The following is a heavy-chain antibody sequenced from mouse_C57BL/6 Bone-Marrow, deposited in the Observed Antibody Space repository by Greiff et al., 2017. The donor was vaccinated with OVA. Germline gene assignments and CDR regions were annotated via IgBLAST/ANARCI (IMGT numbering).Heavy chain of an antibody. D-gene: IGHD3-2*02. CDR3: ASRDSSGLTWFAY. J-gene: IGHJ3*01. CDR1: GFTFSSYG. V-gene: IGHV5-6*02. CDR2: ISSGGSYT. Sequence: EVKVVESGGDLVKPGGSLKLSCAASGFTFSSYGMSWVRQTPDKRLEWVATISSGGSYTYYPDSVKGRFTISRDNAKNTLYLQMSSLKSEDTAMYYCASRDSSGLTWFAYWGQGTLVTVSA.